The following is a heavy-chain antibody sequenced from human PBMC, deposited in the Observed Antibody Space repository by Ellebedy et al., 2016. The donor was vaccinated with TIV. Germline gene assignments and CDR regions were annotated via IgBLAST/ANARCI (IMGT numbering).Heavy chain of an antibody. CDR1: GGTFSSYA. J-gene: IGHJ2*01. V-gene: IGHV1-69*06. Sequence: SVKVSXKASGGTFSSYAISWVRQAPGQGLEWMGGIIPIFGTANYAQKFQGRVTITADKSTSTAYMELSSLRSEDTAVYYCAREYPPDYYDSSGCGWYFDLWGRGTLVTVSS. CDR3: AREYPPDYYDSSGCGWYFDL. CDR2: IIPIFGTA. D-gene: IGHD3-22*01.